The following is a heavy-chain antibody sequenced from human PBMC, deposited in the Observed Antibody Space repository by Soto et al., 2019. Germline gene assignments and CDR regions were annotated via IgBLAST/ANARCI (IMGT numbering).Heavy chain of an antibody. Sequence: GGSLRLACAASGFTFSSYAMSWVRQAPGKGLEWVSAISGSGGSTYYADSVKGRFTISRDNSKNTLYLQMNSLRAEDTAVYYCAKDVGGSYGDYEDYWGQGTLVTVSS. V-gene: IGHV3-23*01. CDR2: ISGSGGST. CDR3: AKDVGGSYGDYEDY. CDR1: GFTFSSYA. D-gene: IGHD4-17*01. J-gene: IGHJ4*02.